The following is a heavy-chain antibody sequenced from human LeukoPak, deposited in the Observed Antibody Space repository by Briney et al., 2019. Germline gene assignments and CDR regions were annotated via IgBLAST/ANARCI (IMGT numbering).Heavy chain of an antibody. J-gene: IGHJ3*02. CDR3: ARGWFLAAAGIVQDDAFDI. CDR2: ISSSSSYI. D-gene: IGHD6-13*01. Sequence: GGSLRLSCAASGFTFSSYSMNWVRQAPGKGLEWVSSISSSSSYIYYADSVKGRFTISRDNAKNSLYLQMNSLRAEDTAVYYCARGWFLAAAGIVQDDAFDIWGQGTMVTVSS. CDR1: GFTFSSYS. V-gene: IGHV3-21*04.